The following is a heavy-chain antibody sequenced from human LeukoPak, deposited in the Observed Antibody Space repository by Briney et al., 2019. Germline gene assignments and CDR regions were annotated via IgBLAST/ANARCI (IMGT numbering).Heavy chain of an antibody. J-gene: IGHJ4*02. V-gene: IGHV1-69*13. CDR3: ARDRYSSSSYFDY. D-gene: IGHD6-6*01. CDR2: IIPIFGTA. CDR1: GGTFSSYA. Sequence: SVKVSCKASGGTFSSYAISWVRQAPGQGLEWMGGIIPIFGTANYAQKFQGRVTITADESTSPAYMELSSLRSEDTAVYYCARDRYSSSSYFDYWGQGTLVTVSS.